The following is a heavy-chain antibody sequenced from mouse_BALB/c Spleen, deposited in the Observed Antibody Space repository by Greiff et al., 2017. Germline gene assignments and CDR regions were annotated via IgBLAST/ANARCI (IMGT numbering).Heavy chain of an antibody. Sequence: VQLQQSGPELVKPGASVKISCKASGYAFSSSWMNWVKQRPGQGLEWIGRFYPGDGDTNYNGKFKGKATLTADKSSSTAYMQLSSLTSVDSAVYFCARWTNRAYAMDYWGQGTSVTVSS. CDR2: FYPGDGDT. J-gene: IGHJ4*01. V-gene: IGHV1-82*01. D-gene: IGHD3-1*01. CDR1: GYAFSSSW. CDR3: ARWTNRAYAMDY.